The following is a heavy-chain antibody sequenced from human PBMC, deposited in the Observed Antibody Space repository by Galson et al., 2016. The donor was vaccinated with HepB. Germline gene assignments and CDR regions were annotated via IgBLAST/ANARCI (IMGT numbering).Heavy chain of an antibody. V-gene: IGHV3-30*18. D-gene: IGHD3-10*01. J-gene: IGHJ4*02. CDR3: AKDRYGSGTNYLDL. CDR2: LLHDGTKD. CDR1: GFSFTTYA. Sequence: SLRLSCAGSGFSFTTYAMHWVRQAPGKGLQWVAALLHDGTKDEYAESAKGRFTISRDNSNNTVFLQMNNLRTDDTALYYCAKDRYGSGTNYLDLWGQGALVTVSS.